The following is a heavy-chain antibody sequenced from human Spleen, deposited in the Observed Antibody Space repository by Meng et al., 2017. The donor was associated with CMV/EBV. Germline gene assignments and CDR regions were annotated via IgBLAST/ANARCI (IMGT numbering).Heavy chain of an antibody. CDR1: EYTFTGNY. V-gene: IGHV1-46*01. D-gene: IGHD3-16*01. J-gene: IGHJ4*02. CDR2: INPCGGST. CDR3: ARVPRGGSKGLEG. Sequence: VRVVCAGAGVTNLWTIGKVLLTATEYTFTGNYMNWGRQAPGQGLEVLGRINPCGGSTSYAKKFQGRVTMTGDTSTSTVYMELTSLGSGDTAVYYCARVPRGGSKGLEGWGQGTLVTASS.